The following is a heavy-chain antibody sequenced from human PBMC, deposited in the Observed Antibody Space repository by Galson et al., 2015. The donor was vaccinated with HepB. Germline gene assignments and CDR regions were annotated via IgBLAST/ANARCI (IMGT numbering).Heavy chain of an antibody. D-gene: IGHD6-13*01. CDR3: ASFHIPGIAAAGIPAASFDI. CDR2: IYYSGST. Sequence: ETLSLTCTVSGGSISSSSYYWGWIRQPPGKGLEWIGSIYYSGSTYYNPSLKSRVTISVDTSKNQFSLKLSSVTAADTAVYYCASFHIPGIAAAGIPAASFDIWGQGTMVTVSS. J-gene: IGHJ3*02. V-gene: IGHV4-39*01. CDR1: GGSISSSSYY.